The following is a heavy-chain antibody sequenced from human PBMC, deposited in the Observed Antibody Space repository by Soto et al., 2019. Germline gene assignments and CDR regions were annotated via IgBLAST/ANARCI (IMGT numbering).Heavy chain of an antibody. J-gene: IGHJ4*02. D-gene: IGHD3-22*01. CDR3: VVWEYYDTSVDH. V-gene: IGHV1-18*01. CDR2: INIQNGNT. Sequence: PLVQSGPEVKKPGASMTVSCQTSGYVFTAHGISWVRQAPGQGPEWMGWINIQNGNTNYTEKFQGRLTMTTDTSTSTAYMELKNLRSDDTAVYYCVVWEYYDTSVDHWGQGTLVTVSS. CDR1: GYVFTAHG.